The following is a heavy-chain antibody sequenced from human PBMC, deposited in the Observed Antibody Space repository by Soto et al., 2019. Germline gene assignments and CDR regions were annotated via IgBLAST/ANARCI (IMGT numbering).Heavy chain of an antibody. D-gene: IGHD6-13*01. J-gene: IGHJ5*02. CDR1: GGSISSYY. V-gene: IGHV4-59*01. CDR2: IYYSGST. CDR3: ARDRDSSSYFNWFDP. Sequence: ASETLSLTCTVSGGSISSYYWSWIRQPPGKGLEWIGYIYYSGSTNYNPSLKSRVTISVDTSKNQFSLKLSSVTAADTAVYYCARDRDSSSYFNWFDPWGQGTLVTVSS.